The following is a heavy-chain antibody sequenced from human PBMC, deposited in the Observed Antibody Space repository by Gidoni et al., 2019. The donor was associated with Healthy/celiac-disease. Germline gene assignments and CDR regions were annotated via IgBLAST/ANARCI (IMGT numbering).Heavy chain of an antibody. D-gene: IGHD5-12*01. CDR1: GGSISSYY. Sequence: QVQLQESGPGLVKPSETLSLTCTVSGGSISSYYWSWIRQPPGKGLEWIGYIYYSGSTNYNPSLKSRVTISVDTSKNQFSLKLSSVTAADTAVYYCAAEGDGYNSVNHAEYFQHWGQGTLVTVSS. CDR2: IYYSGST. CDR3: AAEGDGYNSVNHAEYFQH. J-gene: IGHJ1*01. V-gene: IGHV4-59*01.